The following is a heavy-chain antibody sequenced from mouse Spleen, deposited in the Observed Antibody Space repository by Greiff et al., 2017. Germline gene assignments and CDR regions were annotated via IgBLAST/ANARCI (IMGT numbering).Heavy chain of an antibody. CDR1: GYTFTSYD. J-gene: IGHJ3*01. D-gene: IGHD3-3*01. CDR3: ARGQGFAY. V-gene: IGHV1-85*01. Sequence: QVHVKQSGPELVKPGASVKLSCKASGYTFTSYDINWVKQRPGQGLEWIGWIYPRDGSTKYNEKFKGKATLTVDTSSSTAYMELHSLTSEDSAVYFCARGQGFAYWGQGTLVTVSA. CDR2: IYPRDGST.